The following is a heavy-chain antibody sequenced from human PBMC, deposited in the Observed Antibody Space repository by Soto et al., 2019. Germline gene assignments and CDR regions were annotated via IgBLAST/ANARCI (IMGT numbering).Heavy chain of an antibody. CDR3: ARDLLDGDYYYYGMDV. Sequence: GGSLRLSCAASGSTFSSYGMHWVRQAPGKGLEWVAVIWYDGSNKYYADSVKGRFTISRDNSKNTLYLQMNSLRAEDTAVYYCARDLLDGDYYYYGMDVWGQGTTVTVSS. D-gene: IGHD3-3*01. J-gene: IGHJ6*02. V-gene: IGHV3-33*01. CDR2: IWYDGSNK. CDR1: GSTFSSYG.